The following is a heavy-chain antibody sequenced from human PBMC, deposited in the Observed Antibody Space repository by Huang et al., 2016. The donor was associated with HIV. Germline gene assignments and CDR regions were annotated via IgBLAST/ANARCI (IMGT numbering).Heavy chain of an antibody. V-gene: IGHV4-34*01. D-gene: IGHD3-22*01. CDR2: INRSRST. J-gene: IGHJ3*02. CDR3: ARGPDYYDSSGREAFDI. Sequence: QVQLPQWGAGLLKPSETLSLTCAVYGGSFSGDYWRWIRQLPGKGLVWIGEINRSRSTNYNPSLTSRVTISVDTSKTQFSLKLKSVTAADTAVYYCARGPDYYDSSGREAFDIWGQGTMVTVSS. CDR1: GGSFSGDY.